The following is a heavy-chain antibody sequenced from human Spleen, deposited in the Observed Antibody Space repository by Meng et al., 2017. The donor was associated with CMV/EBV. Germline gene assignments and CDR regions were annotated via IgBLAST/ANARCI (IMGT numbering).Heavy chain of an antibody. Sequence: GESLKISCAASGFSFSRYDMHWVRQAPGKGLDWVAFTRYDGSNKYYADSVKGQFTISRDNSKNTLYLQMDRLRAEDTAVYYCVKNLNADYWGQGTLVTVSS. CDR2: TRYDGSNK. CDR1: GFSFSRYD. CDR3: VKNLNADY. J-gene: IGHJ4*02. V-gene: IGHV3-30*02.